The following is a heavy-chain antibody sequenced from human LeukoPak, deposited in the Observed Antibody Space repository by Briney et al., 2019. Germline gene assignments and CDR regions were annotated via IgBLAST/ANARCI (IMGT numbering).Heavy chain of an antibody. CDR2: IIPIFGTA. V-gene: IGHV1-69*05. CDR3: ASADFYGDYERY. D-gene: IGHD4-17*01. Sequence: GSSVKVSCKASGGTFSSYAISWVRQAPGQGLEWMGGIIPIFGTANYAQKFQGRVTITTDESTSTAYMELSSLRSEDTAVYYCASADFYGDYERYWGQRTLVTVSS. CDR1: GGTFSSYA. J-gene: IGHJ4*02.